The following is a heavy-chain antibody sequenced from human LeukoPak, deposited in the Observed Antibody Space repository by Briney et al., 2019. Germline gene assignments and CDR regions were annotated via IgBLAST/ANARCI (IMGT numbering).Heavy chain of an antibody. Sequence: GGSLRLSCAASGFTFSSYSMNWVRQAPGKGLEWVSSISSSSSYIYYADSVKGRFTISRDNAKNSLYLQMNSLRVEDTAVYYCARALSAGTFDYWGQGTLVTVSS. J-gene: IGHJ4*02. CDR3: ARALSAGTFDY. CDR2: ISSSSSYI. V-gene: IGHV3-21*01. CDR1: GFTFSSYS. D-gene: IGHD6-19*01.